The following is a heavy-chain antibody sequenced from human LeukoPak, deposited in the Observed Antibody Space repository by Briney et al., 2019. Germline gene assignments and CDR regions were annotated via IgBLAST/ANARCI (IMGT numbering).Heavy chain of an antibody. CDR2: IDPHSGDT. J-gene: IGHJ5*02. V-gene: IGHV1-2*04. D-gene: IGHD4-11*01. CDR3: ARERFLPSVLQYHNWFDP. Sequence: ASVKVSCKVSGYTLTELSMHWVRQAPGQGLEWMGWIDPHSGDTNYAQRFQGWVTMTRDTSISTAYMELSRLKSDDTAVYYCARERFLPSVLQYHNWFDPWGQGTLVTVSS. CDR1: GYTLTELS.